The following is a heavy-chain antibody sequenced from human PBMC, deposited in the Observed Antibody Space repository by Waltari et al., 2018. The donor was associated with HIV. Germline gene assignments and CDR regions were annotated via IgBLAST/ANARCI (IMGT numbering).Heavy chain of an antibody. J-gene: IGHJ4*02. Sequence: HLQESGPRLAKPSETLSLTCRVSGGSVSTGTSYWSWIRQPPGKGLEWIGYISYSGSTNYNPSLKSRVTVSVDTSKNQVSLKLNSLTAADTAVYYCASHGDYYDRSGFYFDHWGQGTLVTVSS. CDR1: GGSVSTGTSY. CDR3: ASHGDYYDRSGFYFDH. CDR2: ISYSGST. D-gene: IGHD3-22*01. V-gene: IGHV4-61*01.